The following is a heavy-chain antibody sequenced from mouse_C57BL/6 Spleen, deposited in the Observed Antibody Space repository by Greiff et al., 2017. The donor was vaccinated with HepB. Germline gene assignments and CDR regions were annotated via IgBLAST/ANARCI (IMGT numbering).Heavy chain of an antibody. D-gene: IGHD1-1*01. Sequence: QVQLQQPGAELVRPGSSVKLSCTASGYTFTSYWMHWVKQRPIQGLEWIGNIDPSDSETHYNQKFKDKATLTVDKSSSTAYMQLSSLTSEDSAVYYCARSLRGSAFDYWGQGTTLTVSS. CDR1: GYTFTSYW. J-gene: IGHJ2*01. CDR2: IDPSDSET. CDR3: ARSLRGSAFDY. V-gene: IGHV1-52*01.